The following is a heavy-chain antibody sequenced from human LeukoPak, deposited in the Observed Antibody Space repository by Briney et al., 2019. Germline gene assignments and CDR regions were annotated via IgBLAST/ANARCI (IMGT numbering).Heavy chain of an antibody. CDR3: AAYNWNDRSFDY. CDR2: IYHSGST. J-gene: IGHJ4*02. D-gene: IGHD1-1*01. V-gene: IGHV4-30-2*01. Sequence: SQTLSLTCAVSGGSISSGGYSWSWIRQPPGKGLEWIGYIYHSGSTYYNPSLKSRVTISVDRSKNQFSLKLSSVTAADTAVYYCAAYNWNDRSFDYWGQGTLVTVSS. CDR1: GGSISSGGYS.